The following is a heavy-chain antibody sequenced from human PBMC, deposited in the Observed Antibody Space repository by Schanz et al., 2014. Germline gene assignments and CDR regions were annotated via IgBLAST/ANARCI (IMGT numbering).Heavy chain of an antibody. CDR1: GFSFSGFG. J-gene: IGHJ6*02. Sequence: VQLVESGGGLVKPGGSLRLSCVASGFSFSGFGMHWVRQAPGKGLEWVAVISYDGRNKYFADSVKGRFTISRDNSKNTLFLQVNSLRAEDTAVYYCAKDHFGHYDSSGCSDCYYYGMDVWGQGTTVTVSS. D-gene: IGHD3-22*01. CDR2: ISYDGRNK. CDR3: AKDHFGHYDSSGCSDCYYYGMDV. V-gene: IGHV3-30*18.